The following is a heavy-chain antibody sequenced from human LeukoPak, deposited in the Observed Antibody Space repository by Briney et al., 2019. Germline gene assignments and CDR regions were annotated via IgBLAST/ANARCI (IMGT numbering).Heavy chain of an antibody. D-gene: IGHD6-19*01. V-gene: IGHV4-34*01. CDR3: ARGSVAGLFGY. CDR2: INHSGST. J-gene: IGHJ4*02. Sequence: SETLSLTCAVYGGSFSGYYWSWIRQPPGKGLEGIGEINHSGSTNYNPSLKSRVTISVDTSKNQFSLKLSSVTAADTAVYYCARGSVAGLFGYWGQGTLVTVSS. CDR1: GGSFSGYY.